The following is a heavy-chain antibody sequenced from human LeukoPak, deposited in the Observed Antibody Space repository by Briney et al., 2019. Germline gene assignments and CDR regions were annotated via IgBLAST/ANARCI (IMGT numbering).Heavy chain of an antibody. D-gene: IGHD2-15*01. Sequence: PSETLSLTCALYGRSFSGYYWSWIRQPPGKGLEWIGEIKHSGSTNYNPSLKSRVTISVDTSKNQFSLKLSSVTAADTAVYYCASSYHPLFFLLNWGQGTLVTVSS. V-gene: IGHV4-34*01. CDR3: ASSYHPLFFLLN. CDR2: IKHSGST. CDR1: GRSFSGYY. J-gene: IGHJ4*02.